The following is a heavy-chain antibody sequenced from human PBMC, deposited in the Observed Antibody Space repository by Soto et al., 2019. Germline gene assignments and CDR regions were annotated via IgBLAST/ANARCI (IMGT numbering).Heavy chain of an antibody. J-gene: IGHJ6*04. Sequence: SVKVSCKASGGTFSNYAFSWVRQAPGQGLEWLGGIMPIFGRADYAQKFRGRVTINADESTSTAHMELSSLRSEDTAVNYSAGWLKEAGMGGNYYYGMDVWGKGPTVTVSS. V-gene: IGHV1-69*13. CDR1: GGTFSNYA. D-gene: IGHD6-19*01. CDR2: IMPIFGRA. CDR3: AGWLKEAGMGGNYYYGMDV.